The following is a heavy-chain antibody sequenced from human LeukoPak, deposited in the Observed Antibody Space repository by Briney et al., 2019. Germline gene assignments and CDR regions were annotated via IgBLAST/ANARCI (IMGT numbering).Heavy chain of an antibody. D-gene: IGHD3-22*01. J-gene: IGHJ4*02. Sequence: PSETLSLTCTVSGGSISSSSYYWGWIRQPPGKGLEWIGSIYYSGSTYYNPSLKSRVTISVDTSKNQFSLKLSSVTAADTAVYYCARSHTYYYDSSGCQIDYWGQGTLVTVSS. CDR1: GGSISSSSYY. V-gene: IGHV4-39*01. CDR3: ARSHTYYYDSSGCQIDY. CDR2: IYYSGST.